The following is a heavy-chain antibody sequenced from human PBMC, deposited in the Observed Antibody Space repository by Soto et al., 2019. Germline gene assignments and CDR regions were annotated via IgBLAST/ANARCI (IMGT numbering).Heavy chain of an antibody. V-gene: IGHV3-33*01. CDR1: AFTFSNYG. J-gene: IGHJ6*02. CDR2: IGSDGSNK. CDR3: ARGMTTVTPNRYYYGMDV. D-gene: IGHD4-17*01. Sequence: QVQLVESGGGVVQPGRSLRLSCAASAFTFSNYGMHWVRQAPGKGLEWVAVIGSDGSNKYHADSVKGRITISRDNSKNTLYLEMNSLRAEDTAVYYCARGMTTVTPNRYYYGMDVWGQGTTVTVSS.